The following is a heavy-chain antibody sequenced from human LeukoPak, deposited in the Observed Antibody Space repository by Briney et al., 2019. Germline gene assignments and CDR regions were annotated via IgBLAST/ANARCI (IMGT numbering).Heavy chain of an antibody. V-gene: IGHV4-59*13. CDR1: GGSISSSY. J-gene: IGHJ4*02. D-gene: IGHD5-12*01. CDR2: FHYTAST. CDR3: VSTGGGSGGF. Sequence: SETLSLTCTVSGGSISSSYWSWIRQSPGKGLEWIGFFHYTASTSYTPSLQSRVTISGDTSKNQFSLELRSVTAADTAVYYCVSTGGGSGGFWVQGTLVTVSS.